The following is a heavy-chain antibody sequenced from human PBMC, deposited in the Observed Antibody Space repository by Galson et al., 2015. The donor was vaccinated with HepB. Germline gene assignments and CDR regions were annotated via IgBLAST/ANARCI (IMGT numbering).Heavy chain of an antibody. D-gene: IGHD3-10*01. CDR1: GYAFTDHF. CDR3: ARAGPPYASGSYYRQPFGY. V-gene: IGHV1-2*02. J-gene: IGHJ4*02. CDR2: INPDSGDT. Sequence: SVKVSCKASGYAFTDHFMHWVRQAPGQGLEWMGWINPDSGDTDYAQKFRGRITMTRDTSISTAYMELNRLRSDDTAVYYCARAGPPYASGSYYRQPFGYWGQGTLVTVSS.